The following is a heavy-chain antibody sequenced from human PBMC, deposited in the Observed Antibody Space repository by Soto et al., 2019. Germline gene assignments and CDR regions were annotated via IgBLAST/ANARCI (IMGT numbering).Heavy chain of an antibody. V-gene: IGHV3-33*01. CDR2: IWYDGSNK. CDR1: GFTFISYG. J-gene: IGHJ3*02. D-gene: IGHD3-22*01. Sequence: GGSLRLSCAASGFTFISYGMHWVRQAPGKGLEWVAVIWYDGSNKYYADSVKGRFTISRDNSKNTLYLQMNSLRAEDTAVYYCVGSPYYDSSGYAFDIWGQGTMVTVSS. CDR3: VGSPYYDSSGYAFDI.